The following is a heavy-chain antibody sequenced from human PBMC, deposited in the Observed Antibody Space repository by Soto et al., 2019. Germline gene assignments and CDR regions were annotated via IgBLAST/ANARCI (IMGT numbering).Heavy chain of an antibody. CDR2: ISTYNENM. J-gene: IGHJ4*02. CDR3: AYVGGYSNGDYSFDF. Sequence: QVHLVQSGPEMKKPGASVRVSCKVSGSTFTSNGIGWVRQAPGQGLEWMGWISTYNENMDTAPKLKGRITMTTDTSTKTDYMEMTKIKLDDTALYYCAYVGGYSNGDYSFDFWGQGTTVTVSS. V-gene: IGHV1-18*04. CDR1: GSTFTSNG. D-gene: IGHD5-18*01.